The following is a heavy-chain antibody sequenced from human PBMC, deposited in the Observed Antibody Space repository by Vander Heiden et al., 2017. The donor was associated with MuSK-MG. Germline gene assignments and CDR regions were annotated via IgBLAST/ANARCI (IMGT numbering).Heavy chain of an antibody. CDR2: IYYRGTT. V-gene: IGHV4-59*01. Sequence: QVQLQESGPGLVKPSETPSLTCSVSSGSMSGYYWSWIRQPPGKGLEWIGYIYYRGTTNYDPSLKSRVTISIDTSKNQFSLKLTSVTAADTAVYFCARDRPYHALGRVFEVWGQGTRVTVSS. CDR3: ARDRPYHALGRVFEV. J-gene: IGHJ4*02. CDR1: SGSMSGYY. D-gene: IGHD3-10*01.